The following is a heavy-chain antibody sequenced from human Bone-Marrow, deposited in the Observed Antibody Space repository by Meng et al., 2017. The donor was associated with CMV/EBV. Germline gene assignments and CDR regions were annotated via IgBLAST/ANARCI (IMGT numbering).Heavy chain of an antibody. J-gene: IGHJ4*02. D-gene: IGHD3-16*01. CDR2: IIPIFGTA. Sequence: SVKVSCKASGGTFSSYAISWVRQAPGQGLEWMGGIIPIFGTANYAQKFQGRVTITTDESTSTAYMELSSLRSEDTAVYYCARDAPGAFSFQDYWGQGTLVTRYS. CDR1: GGTFSSYA. V-gene: IGHV1-69*05. CDR3: ARDAPGAFSFQDY.